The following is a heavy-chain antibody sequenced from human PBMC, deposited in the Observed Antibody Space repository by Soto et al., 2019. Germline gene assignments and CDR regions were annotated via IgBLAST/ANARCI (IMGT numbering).Heavy chain of an antibody. CDR3: ALYCSSTSFPWYFDL. Sequence: QVQLVQSGAEVKKPGSSVKVSCKASGGTFSSYAISWVRQAPGQGLEWTGGIIPIFGTANYAQKFQGRVTITEDEYTSTAYMELSSLRSEDTAVYYCALYCSSTSFPWYFDLWGRGTLVTVSS. J-gene: IGHJ2*01. D-gene: IGHD2-2*01. CDR1: GGTFSSYA. CDR2: IIPIFGTA. V-gene: IGHV1-69*01.